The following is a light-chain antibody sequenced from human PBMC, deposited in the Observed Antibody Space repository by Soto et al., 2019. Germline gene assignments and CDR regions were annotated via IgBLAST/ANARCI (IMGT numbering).Light chain of an antibody. CDR3: SSYTSSSTLVV. Sequence: QSALTQPASVSGSPGQSITISCTGTSSDVGGYNYVSWYQQHPGKAPKLMIYDVNNRPSGVSNRFSGSKSGNTASLTISGLQAEEEADYYCSSYTSSSTLVVFGGGTELTVL. CDR2: DVN. CDR1: SSDVGGYNY. V-gene: IGLV2-14*01. J-gene: IGLJ2*01.